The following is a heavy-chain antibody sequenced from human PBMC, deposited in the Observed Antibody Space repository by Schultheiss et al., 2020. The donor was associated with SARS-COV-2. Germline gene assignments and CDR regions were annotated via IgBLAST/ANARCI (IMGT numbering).Heavy chain of an antibody. CDR1: GFTFSSYA. CDR2: IGSNGGIT. D-gene: IGHD6-19*01. J-gene: IGHJ5*02. V-gene: IGHV3-23*01. Sequence: GGSLRLSCAASGFTFSSYAMSWVRQAPGKGLEWVSAIGSNGGITHYADSVKGRFTISRDNSKNTLYMQMNSLKVEDTALYYCAKDSRRAGYSSGWHPWGRGTLVTVSS. CDR3: AKDSRRAGYSSGWHP.